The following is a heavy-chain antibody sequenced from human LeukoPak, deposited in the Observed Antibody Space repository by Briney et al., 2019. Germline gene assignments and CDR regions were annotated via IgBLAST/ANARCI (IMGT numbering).Heavy chain of an antibody. J-gene: IGHJ4*02. Sequence: GGSLRLSCQASGFIFTDYAMSWVRQAPGKGLEWVSSINNGAGATFFADSVKGRFTISRDDFRGMVYLQMNSLTAEDTAVYYCARSGLATCHYWGQGTLVTVSS. CDR1: GFIFTDYA. D-gene: IGHD3-10*01. CDR2: INNGAGAT. V-gene: IGHV3-23*01. CDR3: ARSGLATCHY.